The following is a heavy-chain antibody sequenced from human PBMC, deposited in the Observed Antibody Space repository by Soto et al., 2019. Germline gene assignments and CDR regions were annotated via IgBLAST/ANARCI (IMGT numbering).Heavy chain of an antibody. CDR3: AKLSAGAITWFDP. CDR2: IYYSGST. Sequence: SETLSLTCTVSGGSISNFYWSWIRQPPGKGLEWVGYIYYSGSTNYYPSRNRRVTLSVDTSKYQFSLKLNSVTAADTVMYYCAKLSAGAITWFDPWGQATLVTGSS. D-gene: IGHD3-16*02. J-gene: IGHJ5*02. V-gene: IGHV4-59*01. CDR1: GGSISNFY.